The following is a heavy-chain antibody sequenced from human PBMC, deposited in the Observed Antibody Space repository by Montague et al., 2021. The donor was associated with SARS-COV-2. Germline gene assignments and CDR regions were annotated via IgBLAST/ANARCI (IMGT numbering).Heavy chain of an antibody. V-gene: IGHV6-1*01. CDR1: GDSVSRNSAA. D-gene: IGHD1-26*01. Sequence: CAISGDSVSRNSAAWNWIRQSSSKGLEWLGRTYYRSKWYNDYAVSVKSRITINPGTSKNQISLQLNSVTPEDTAVYYCARTSASSDYWGQGTLVTVSS. CDR2: TYYRSKWYN. J-gene: IGHJ4*02. CDR3: ARTSASSDY.